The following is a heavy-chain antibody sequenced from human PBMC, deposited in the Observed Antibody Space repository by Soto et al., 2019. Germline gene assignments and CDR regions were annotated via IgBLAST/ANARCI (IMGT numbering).Heavy chain of an antibody. D-gene: IGHD6-13*01. V-gene: IGHV1-18*01. CDR1: GYTFTSYG. CDR3: ARDRPNHYSSSWYGWFDP. J-gene: IGHJ5*02. Sequence: ASVKVSCKASGYTFTSYGINWVRQAPGQGLEWMGWISAYNGNTNYAQKLQGRVTMTTDTSTSTAYMELRSLRSDDTAVYYCARDRPNHYSSSWYGWFDPWGQGTLVTVSS. CDR2: ISAYNGNT.